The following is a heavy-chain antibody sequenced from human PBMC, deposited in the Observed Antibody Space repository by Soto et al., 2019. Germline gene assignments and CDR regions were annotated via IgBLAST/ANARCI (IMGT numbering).Heavy chain of an antibody. J-gene: IGHJ6*02. CDR3: ARDPGKGWGSLFVDKNYCYYGMDV. CDR1: GDTFSSYT. D-gene: IGHD3-16*01. V-gene: IGHV1-69*06. CDR2: IMPMFGTA. Sequence: QVQLVQSGAEVKKPGSSVKVSCKASGDTFSSYTISWVRQAPGQGLEWMGGIMPMFGTANYAQKFLGRVTITADKSTSTAYMRLSSLRSEDTAVYYCARDPGKGWGSLFVDKNYCYYGMDVWGQGTTVTVSS.